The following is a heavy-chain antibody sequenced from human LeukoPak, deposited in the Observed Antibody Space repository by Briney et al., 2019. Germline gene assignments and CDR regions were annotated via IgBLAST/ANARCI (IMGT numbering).Heavy chain of an antibody. V-gene: IGHV3-33*01. CDR3: ARDKGVVVTAIGYFDY. CDR1: GFTFSSYG. Sequence: GGSLRLSCAVSGFTFSSYGMHWVRQAPGKGLEWVSVIWYDGSKKYYADSVKGRFTISRDNSKNTLYLQMNSLRAEDTAVYYCARDKGVVVTAIGYFDYWGQGTLVTVSS. J-gene: IGHJ4*02. CDR2: IWYDGSKK. D-gene: IGHD2-21*02.